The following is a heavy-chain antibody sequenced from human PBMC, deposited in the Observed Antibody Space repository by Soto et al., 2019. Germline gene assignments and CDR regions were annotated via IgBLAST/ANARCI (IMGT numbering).Heavy chain of an antibody. J-gene: IGHJ4*02. Sequence: SETLSLTCTVSGGSIISYYWSWILQPPGRGLEWIGYIYYSGSTNYNPSLKSRVTISVDTSKNQFSLKLSSVTAADTAVYYCARYTMTTVSGILDYWGQGTLVTVSS. CDR2: IYYSGST. CDR3: ARYTMTTVSGILDY. D-gene: IGHD4-4*01. CDR1: GGSIISYY. V-gene: IGHV4-59*08.